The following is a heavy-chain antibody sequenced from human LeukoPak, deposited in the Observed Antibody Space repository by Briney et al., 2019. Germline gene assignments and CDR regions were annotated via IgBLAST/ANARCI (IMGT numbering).Heavy chain of an antibody. CDR3: AREMATMVGAFDI. CDR1: GFTFSSYG. Sequence: GGSLRLSCAASGFTFSSYGMHWVRQAPGKGLEWVAVIWYDGSNKYYADSVKGRFTISRDNSKNTPYLQMNSLRAEDTAVYYCAREMATMVGAFDIWGQGTMVTVSS. CDR2: IWYDGSNK. V-gene: IGHV3-33*08. D-gene: IGHD5-24*01. J-gene: IGHJ3*02.